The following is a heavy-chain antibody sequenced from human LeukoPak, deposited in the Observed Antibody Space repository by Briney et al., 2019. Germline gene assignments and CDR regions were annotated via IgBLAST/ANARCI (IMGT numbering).Heavy chain of an antibody. CDR3: AREVADAAGSPYAGFDY. V-gene: IGHV1-69*04. CDR2: IIPILGIA. Sequence: GASVKVSCKASGGTFSSYAISWVRQAPGQGLEWMGRIIPILGIANYAQKFQGRVTITANKSTSTAYMELSSLRSEDTAVYYCAREVADAAGSPYAGFDYWGQGTLVTVSS. J-gene: IGHJ4*02. CDR1: GGTFSSYA. D-gene: IGHD3-10*01.